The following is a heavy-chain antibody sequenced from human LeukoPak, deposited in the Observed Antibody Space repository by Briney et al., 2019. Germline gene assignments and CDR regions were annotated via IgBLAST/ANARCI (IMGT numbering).Heavy chain of an antibody. Sequence: GGSLRLSCAASGFSFSSYSMNWVRQAPGKGLEWVSSISSSSSYIYYADSVKGRFTISRDNAKNSLYLQMNSLRAEDTAVYYCARDNYLFDWFDPWGQGTLVTVSS. J-gene: IGHJ5*02. CDR3: ARDNYLFDWFDP. D-gene: IGHD5-24*01. CDR1: GFSFSSYS. V-gene: IGHV3-21*01. CDR2: ISSSSSYI.